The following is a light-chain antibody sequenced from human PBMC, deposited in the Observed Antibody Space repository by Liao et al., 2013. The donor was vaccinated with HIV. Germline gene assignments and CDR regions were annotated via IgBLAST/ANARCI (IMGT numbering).Light chain of an antibody. CDR2: QDT. CDR1: KLGNKY. Sequence: SYDLTQPPSVSVSPGQTASITCFGDKLGNKYASWYQQKPGQSPVLVIYQDTKRPSGIPERFSGSNSGNTATLTISRVEAGDEADYYCQVWDSSSDVVFGGGTKLTVL. V-gene: IGLV3-1*01. CDR3: QVWDSSSDVV. J-gene: IGLJ2*01.